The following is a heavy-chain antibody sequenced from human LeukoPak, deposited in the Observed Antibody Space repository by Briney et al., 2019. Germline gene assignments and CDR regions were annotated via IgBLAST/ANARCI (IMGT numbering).Heavy chain of an antibody. V-gene: IGHV4-34*01. J-gene: IGHJ3*02. CDR3: ARVGGRAFDI. Sequence: SSETLSLTCAVYGGPLSGYFWSWIRQPPGKGLEWIAEINHSGSTNYNPSLKTRVTISVDTSKNQFSLKLSSVTAADTAVYYCARVGGRAFDIWGQGTMVTVSS. D-gene: IGHD2-15*01. CDR2: INHSGST. CDR1: GGPLSGYF.